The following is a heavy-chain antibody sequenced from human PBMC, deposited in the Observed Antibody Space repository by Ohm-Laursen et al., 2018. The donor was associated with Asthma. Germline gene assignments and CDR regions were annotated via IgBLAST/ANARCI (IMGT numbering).Heavy chain of an antibody. Sequence: SLRLSCTASGYTFSRYSIHWVRQIPGKGLEWVASISTASSFIYYADSVRGQFTISRDNAKNSLYLQMNSLRAEDTAVYYCARDRVENVDYWGQGTLVTVSS. V-gene: IGHV3-21*01. CDR3: ARDRVENVDY. CDR1: GYTFSRYS. J-gene: IGHJ4*02. CDR2: ISTASSFI.